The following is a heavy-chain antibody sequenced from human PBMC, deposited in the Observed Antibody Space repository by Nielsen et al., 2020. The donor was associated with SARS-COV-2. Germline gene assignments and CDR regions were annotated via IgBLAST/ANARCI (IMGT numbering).Heavy chain of an antibody. CDR3: ARDGGYYGSGSYSGWFDP. J-gene: IGHJ5*02. V-gene: IGHV4-59*01. Sequence: SGTLSLTCTVSGGSISSYYWSWIRQPPGKGLEWIGYIYYSGSTNYNPSLKSRVTISVDTSKNQFSLKLSSVTAADTAVYYCARDGGYYGSGSYSGWFDPWGQGTLVTVSS. CDR2: IYYSGST. D-gene: IGHD3-10*01. CDR1: GGSISSYY.